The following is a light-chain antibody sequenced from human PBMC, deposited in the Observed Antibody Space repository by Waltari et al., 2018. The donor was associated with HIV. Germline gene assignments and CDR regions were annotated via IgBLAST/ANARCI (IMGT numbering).Light chain of an antibody. CDR2: EVT. V-gene: IGLV2-8*01. J-gene: IGLJ2*01. CDR3: SSYAGSTVI. Sequence: QSALTQPPSASGSPGQSVTISCTVTSTDAGAYNYVSWYQQHSGEAPKLIIYEVTKRPSGVPDRFSGSKSGNTASLTVSGLQAEDEADFYCSSYAGSTVIFGGGTKLTVL. CDR1: STDAGAYNY.